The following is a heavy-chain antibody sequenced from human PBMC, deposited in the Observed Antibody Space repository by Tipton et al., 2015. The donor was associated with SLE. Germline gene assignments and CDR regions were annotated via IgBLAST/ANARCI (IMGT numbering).Heavy chain of an antibody. V-gene: IGHV3-64D*06. CDR3: AKDSTSARRYFDY. Sequence: SLRLSCSASGFTFSSYAMHWVRQAPGKGLEYVSAISSNGGSTYYADTVKGRFTISRDNSKNTLYLQMSSLRAEDTAVYYCAKDSTSARRYFDYWGQGTLVTVSS. CDR2: ISSNGGST. D-gene: IGHD2-2*01. J-gene: IGHJ4*02. CDR1: GFTFSSYA.